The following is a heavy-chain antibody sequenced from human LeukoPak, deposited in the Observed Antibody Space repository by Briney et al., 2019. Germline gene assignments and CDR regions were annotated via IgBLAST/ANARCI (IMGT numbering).Heavy chain of an antibody. CDR1: GFTFSDHY. CDR2: ISSSSTYT. J-gene: IGHJ4*02. CDR3: ARYIAAAGPFFDY. D-gene: IGHD6-13*01. Sequence: GGSLRLSCAASGFTFSDHYMSWIRQAPGKGLEWVSYISSSSTYTNYADSVKGRFTISRDNAKNSLYLQMNSLRAEDTAVYYCARYIAAAGPFFDYWGQGTLVTVSS. V-gene: IGHV3-11*03.